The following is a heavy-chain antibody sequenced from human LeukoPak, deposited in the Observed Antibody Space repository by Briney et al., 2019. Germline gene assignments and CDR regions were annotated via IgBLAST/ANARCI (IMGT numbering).Heavy chain of an antibody. CDR3: ARSLPSWPASMYYFDY. V-gene: IGHV1-2*06. Sequence: ASVKVSCKASGYTFTGYYMHWVRQAPGQGLEWTGRINPNSGGTNYAQEFQGRVTMTRDTSISTAYMELSRLRSDDTAVYYCARSLPSWPASMYYFDYWGQGTLVTVSS. D-gene: IGHD2-2*01. J-gene: IGHJ4*02. CDR2: INPNSGGT. CDR1: GYTFTGYY.